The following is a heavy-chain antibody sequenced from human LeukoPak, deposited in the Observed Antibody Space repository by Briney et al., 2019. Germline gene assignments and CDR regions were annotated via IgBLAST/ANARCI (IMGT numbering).Heavy chain of an antibody. J-gene: IGHJ6*03. D-gene: IGHD1-26*01. CDR2: IYYSGST. V-gene: IGHV4-39*07. CDR1: GGSISSSSYY. CDR3: ARIAYSGSYYGYYYYMDV. Sequence: SETLSLTCTVSGGSISSSSYYWGWIRQPPGKGLEWIGSIYYSGSTYYNPSLKSRVTMSVDTSKNQFSLKLSSVTAADTAVYYCARIAYSGSYYGYYYYMDVWGKGTTVTISS.